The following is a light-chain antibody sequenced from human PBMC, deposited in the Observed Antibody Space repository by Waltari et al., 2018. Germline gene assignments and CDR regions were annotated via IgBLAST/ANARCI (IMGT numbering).Light chain of an antibody. CDR1: QSVSSGY. Sequence: VLTQSPGTLSLSPGERATLSCRASQSVSSGYLAWYQQKPVQAPRLLIHGAASRATGIPDRFSGSGSGTDFTLTISSLEPEDFAVFYCQQYARSPPTFGGGTKVEIK. V-gene: IGKV3-20*01. CDR2: GAA. J-gene: IGKJ4*01. CDR3: QQYARSPPT.